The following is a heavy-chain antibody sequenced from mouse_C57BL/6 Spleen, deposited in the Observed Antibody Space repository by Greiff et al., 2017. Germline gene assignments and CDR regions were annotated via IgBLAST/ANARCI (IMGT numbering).Heavy chain of an antibody. D-gene: IGHD2-3*01. CDR1: GYSITSGYY. V-gene: IGHV3-6*01. Sequence: EVKLQESGPGLVKPSQSLSLTCSVTGYSITSGYYWNWIRQFPGNKLEWMGYISYDGSNNYNPSLKNRISITRDTSKNQFFLKLNSVTTEDTATYYCARGYDGYYGGFAYWGQGTLVTVSA. CDR2: ISYDGSN. J-gene: IGHJ3*01. CDR3: ARGYDGYYGGFAY.